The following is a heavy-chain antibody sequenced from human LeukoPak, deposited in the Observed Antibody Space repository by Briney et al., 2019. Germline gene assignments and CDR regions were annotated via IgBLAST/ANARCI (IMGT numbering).Heavy chain of an antibody. CDR1: GYSFTTYW. D-gene: IGHD6-13*01. CDR2: IYPGDSDT. CDR3: ARSGYSSSWSLGY. V-gene: IGHV5-51*01. J-gene: IGHJ4*02. Sequence: GESLKISCRGSGYSFTTYWIAWVRQMPGKGLECMGIIYPGDSDTRYSPSFQGQVTISADKSITTAYLQWSSLKASDTAMYYCARSGYSSSWSLGYWGQGTLVTVSS.